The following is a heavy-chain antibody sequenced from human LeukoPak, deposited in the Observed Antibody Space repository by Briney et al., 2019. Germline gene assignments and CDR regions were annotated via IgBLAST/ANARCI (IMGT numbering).Heavy chain of an antibody. J-gene: IGHJ3*02. D-gene: IGHD2-21*02. CDR2: IGSSGSDI. Sequence: GGSRRLSCAASGFSFRSYRMNWVRQAPGKGLEWVSSIGSSGSDIYYADSVKGRFTISRDNAKNSLYLQMNSLRAEDTAVYYCARNCGGDCYFDAFDIWGQGTMVTVSS. CDR3: ARNCGGDCYFDAFDI. CDR1: GFSFRSYR. V-gene: IGHV3-21*01.